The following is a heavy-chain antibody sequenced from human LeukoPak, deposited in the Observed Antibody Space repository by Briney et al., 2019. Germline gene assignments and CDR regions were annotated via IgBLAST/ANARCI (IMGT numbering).Heavy chain of an antibody. Sequence: GGSLRLSCTASGFTFSSFGMHWVRQAPGKGLEWVAGIWYDGSNKEYADSVKGRFTISRDNSKNTLSLQMNSLRRDDTAVYYCAKAHVGAYFDYWGQGTLVTVSS. CDR2: IWYDGSNK. CDR1: GFTFSSFG. D-gene: IGHD2-21*01. J-gene: IGHJ4*02. CDR3: AKAHVGAYFDY. V-gene: IGHV3-30*02.